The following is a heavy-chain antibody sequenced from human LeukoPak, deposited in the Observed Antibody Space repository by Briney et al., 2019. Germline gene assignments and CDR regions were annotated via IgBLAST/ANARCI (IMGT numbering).Heavy chain of an antibody. J-gene: IGHJ4*02. D-gene: IGHD2-21*01. V-gene: IGHV3-7*05. Sequence: GGSLRLSCAASGFTSSSYWMTWVRQAPGKGLEYVVNIKEDGSEKYYVDSVKGRFTISRDNTKNSLYLQMSSLRGDDTAVYYCVRDCGFHTFDYWGQGTLVTVSS. CDR3: VRDCGFHTFDY. CDR1: GFTSSSYW. CDR2: IKEDGSEK.